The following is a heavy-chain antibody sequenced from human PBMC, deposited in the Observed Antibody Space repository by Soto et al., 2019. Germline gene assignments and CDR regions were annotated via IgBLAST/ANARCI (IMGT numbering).Heavy chain of an antibody. J-gene: IGHJ6*02. CDR2: ISAYNGNT. D-gene: IGHD6-13*01. CDR1: GYTFTSYG. CDR3: AKDLLEYSSSWGLYYYYGMDV. V-gene: IGHV1-18*01. Sequence: ASVKVSCKASGYTFTSYGISWVRQAPGQGLEWMGWISAYNGNTNYAQKLQGRVTMTTDTSTSTAYMELRSLRSDGTAVYYCAKDLLEYSSSWGLYYYYGMDVWGQGTTVTVSS.